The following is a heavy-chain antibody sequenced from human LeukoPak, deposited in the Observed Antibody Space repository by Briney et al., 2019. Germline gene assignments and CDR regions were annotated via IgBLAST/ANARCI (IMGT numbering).Heavy chain of an antibody. D-gene: IGHD3-22*01. J-gene: IGHJ3*02. V-gene: IGHV3-33*06. Sequence: PGGSLRLSCAASGFTLSSFGMHWVRQAPGKGLEWVAVIWYDGSNKYYADSVKGRFTISRDNSKNTLYLQMNSLRVEDTAVYYCAKEVYYFDTSGLYSFAFDIWGQGTMVTVPS. CDR2: IWYDGSNK. CDR3: AKEVYYFDTSGLYSFAFDI. CDR1: GFTLSSFG.